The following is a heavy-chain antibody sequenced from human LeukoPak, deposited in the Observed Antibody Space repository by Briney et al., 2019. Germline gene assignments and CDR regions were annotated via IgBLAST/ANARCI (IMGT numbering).Heavy chain of an antibody. CDR2: IRSKANSYAT. CDR3: ANRGDQHY. J-gene: IGHJ4*02. Sequence: QSGGSLRLSCAASGFTFSDSAMHWVRQASGKGLEWVGRIRSKANSYATAYAASVEGRFIISRDDSKNTVYLQVNSLKTDDTAVYYCANRGDQHYWGQGTLVTVSS. V-gene: IGHV3-73*01. CDR1: GFTFSDSA. D-gene: IGHD3-10*01.